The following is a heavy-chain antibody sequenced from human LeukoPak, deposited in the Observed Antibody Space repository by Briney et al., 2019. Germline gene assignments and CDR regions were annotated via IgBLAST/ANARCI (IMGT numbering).Heavy chain of an antibody. CDR1: GYTFTSYD. J-gene: IGHJ3*02. Sequence: GASVKVSCKASGYTFTSYDINWVRQAPGQGLEWMGIINPSGGSTSYAQKFQGRVTMTRDMSTSTVYMELSSLRSEDTAVYYCARVVYYYDSRSAFDIWGQGTMVTVPS. CDR3: ARVVYYYDSRSAFDI. CDR2: INPSGGST. D-gene: IGHD3-10*01. V-gene: IGHV1-46*01.